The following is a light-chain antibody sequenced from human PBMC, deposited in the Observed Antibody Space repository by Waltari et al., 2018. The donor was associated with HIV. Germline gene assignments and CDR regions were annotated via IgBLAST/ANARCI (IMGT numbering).Light chain of an antibody. Sequence: DIVLPQTPLSAPLTVGHSASISCKSSQSLVHVNGNTSLSWLYHRPCEPPRLLIYRVYQRLTGVPHRFSGAGAGTEFTLNISSVEADDVGTYYCMQARSYPRTFGQGTKVEI. V-gene: IGKV2-24*01. J-gene: IGKJ1*01. CDR2: RVY. CDR1: QSLVHVNGNTS. CDR3: MQARSYPRT.